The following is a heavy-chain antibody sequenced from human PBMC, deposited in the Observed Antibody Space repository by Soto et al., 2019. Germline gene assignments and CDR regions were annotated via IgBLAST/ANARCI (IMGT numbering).Heavy chain of an antibody. CDR1: GVSIGSNYY. CDR2: MSHIGSV. D-gene: IGHD6-19*01. CDR3: ARSLGWYAVDY. V-gene: IGHV4-4*02. Sequence: QVLLQESGPGLVQPSGTLSLSCVVSGVSIGSNYYWGWVRQPPGKGLEWLGDMSHIGSVNHNPSLKSRVTISMDKSQNQFSLKLDSMTAADTAVYYCARSLGWYAVDYWGQGTLVIVSS. J-gene: IGHJ4*02.